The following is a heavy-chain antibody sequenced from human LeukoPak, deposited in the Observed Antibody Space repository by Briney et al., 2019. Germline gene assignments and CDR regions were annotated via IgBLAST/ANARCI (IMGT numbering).Heavy chain of an antibody. CDR1: GFTFSNYA. V-gene: IGHV3-23*01. Sequence: GGSLRLSCAASGFTFSNYAMSWVRQAPGKGLEWVSVISGDGRNTYYADSVKGRFSISRDNSKNTLYLQMNSLRAEDTAVYYCLRDFDFWAQGTLVTISS. CDR3: LRDFDF. J-gene: IGHJ4*02. CDR2: ISGDGRNT.